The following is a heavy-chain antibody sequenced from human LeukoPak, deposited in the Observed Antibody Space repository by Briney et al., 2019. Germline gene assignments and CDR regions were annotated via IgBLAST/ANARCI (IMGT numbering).Heavy chain of an antibody. D-gene: IGHD3-10*01. CDR1: GFTFSSYS. Sequence: PGGSLRLSCAASGFTFSSYSMNWVRQAPGKGLEWVSSISSSSSYIYYADSVKGRFTISRDNAKNSLYLQMNSLRAEDTAVYYCARGRITMVRGAPYFDYWGQGTLVTVSS. CDR3: ARGRITMVRGAPYFDY. CDR2: ISSSSSYI. J-gene: IGHJ4*02. V-gene: IGHV3-21*01.